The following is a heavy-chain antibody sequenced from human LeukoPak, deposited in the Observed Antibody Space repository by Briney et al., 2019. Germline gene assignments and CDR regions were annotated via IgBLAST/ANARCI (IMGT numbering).Heavy chain of an antibody. D-gene: IGHD1-26*01. V-gene: IGHV1-69*13. CDR3: ARRIVGADDAFDI. CDR1: GGTFSSYA. J-gene: IGHJ3*02. CDR2: IIPIFGTA. Sequence: SVKVSCKASGGTFSSYAISWVRQAPGQGLGWMGGIIPIFGTANYAQKFQGRVTITADESTSTAYMELSSLRSEDTAVYYCARRIVGADDAFDIWGQGTMVTVSS.